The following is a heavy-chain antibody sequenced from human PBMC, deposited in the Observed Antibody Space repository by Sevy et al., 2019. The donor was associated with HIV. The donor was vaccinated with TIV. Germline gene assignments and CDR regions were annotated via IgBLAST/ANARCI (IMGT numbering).Heavy chain of an antibody. V-gene: IGHV3-33*01. D-gene: IGHD1-26*01. CDR3: ARDEGDWVYYWFDP. CDR2: IWYDGSN. Sequence: GGSLRLSCAASGFTFSSYAMHWVRQAPGKGLEWVAVIWYDGSNSYVDSVKGRFTSSRDNSKSTLYLQMNSLRVEDTAIYYCARDEGDWVYYWFDPWSQGTLVTVSS. CDR1: GFTFSSYA. J-gene: IGHJ5*02.